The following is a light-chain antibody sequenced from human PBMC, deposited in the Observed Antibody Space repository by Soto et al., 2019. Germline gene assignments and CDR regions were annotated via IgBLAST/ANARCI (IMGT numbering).Light chain of an antibody. V-gene: IGLV2-14*01. Sequence: QSVLTQPASVSGSPGQSITISCTGTSSDVGGYNYVSWYQQHPGKAPKLMIYDVSNRPPGVSNRFSGSKSGNTASLTISGLQAEDEADYYCSSYTSSSTLVVFGVGTKLTVL. J-gene: IGLJ2*01. CDR1: SSDVGGYNY. CDR2: DVS. CDR3: SSYTSSSTLVV.